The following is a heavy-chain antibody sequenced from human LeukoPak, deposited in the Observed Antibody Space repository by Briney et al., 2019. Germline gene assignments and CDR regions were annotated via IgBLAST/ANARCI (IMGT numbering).Heavy chain of an antibody. CDR1: GFTLSSYA. Sequence: GGPLRLSCAASGFTLSSYAMSWVRQAPGKGLEWVSAISDTGNTYHADSVKGRFTISRDSSKNTLFLQMNRLRPEDAAVYYCAKAPVTTCRGAFCYPFDYWGLGTLVTVSS. D-gene: IGHD2-15*01. CDR2: ISDTGNT. V-gene: IGHV3-23*01. J-gene: IGHJ4*02. CDR3: AKAPVTTCRGAFCYPFDY.